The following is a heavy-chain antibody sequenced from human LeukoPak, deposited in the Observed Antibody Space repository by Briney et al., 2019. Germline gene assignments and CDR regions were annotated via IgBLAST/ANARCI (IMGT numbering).Heavy chain of an antibody. D-gene: IGHD3-3*01. Sequence: GSLRLSCAASGFTFSTYAMHWVRPAPGKGLEWVAVIPYDGTNKYYADSVKGRFIISRDNSKNTLYLQMNSLRAEDTAVYYCAKDPRITIFGVVIMDYFDYWGQGTLVTVSS. CDR1: GFTFSTYA. CDR2: IPYDGTNK. J-gene: IGHJ4*02. CDR3: AKDPRITIFGVVIMDYFDY. V-gene: IGHV3-30-3*01.